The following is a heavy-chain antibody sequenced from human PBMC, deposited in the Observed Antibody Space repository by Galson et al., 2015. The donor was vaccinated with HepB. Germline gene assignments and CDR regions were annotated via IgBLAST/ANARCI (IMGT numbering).Heavy chain of an antibody. V-gene: IGHV3-21*01. CDR1: GFPFRNYS. CDR2: IDPNGLYI. J-gene: IGHJ4*02. Sequence: SLRLSCAASGFPFRNYSMNWVRQPPGRGLQWVASIDPNGLYIFYADSVEGRFTISRDNAKNSLHLQMHSLRGDDTALYYCARGETVGPTTGFDYWGQGTLVTVSS. CDR3: ARGETVGPTTGFDY. D-gene: IGHD1-26*01.